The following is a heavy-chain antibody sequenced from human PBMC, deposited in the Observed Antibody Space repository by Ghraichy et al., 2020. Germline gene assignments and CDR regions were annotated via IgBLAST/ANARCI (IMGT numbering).Heavy chain of an antibody. Sequence: GGSLRLSCAASGFTFSSYAMSWVRQAPGKGLEWVSAISDSGGSTYYADSVKGRFTISRDNSKNTLYLQMNSLRAEDTAVYYCAKDQEYYDSSGYSGMDVWGQGTTVTVSS. V-gene: IGHV3-23*01. CDR3: AKDQEYYDSSGYSGMDV. CDR2: ISDSGGST. D-gene: IGHD3-22*01. CDR1: GFTFSSYA. J-gene: IGHJ6*02.